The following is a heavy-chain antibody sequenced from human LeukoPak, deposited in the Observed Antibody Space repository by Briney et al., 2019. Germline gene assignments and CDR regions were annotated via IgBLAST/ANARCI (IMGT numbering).Heavy chain of an antibody. Sequence: GGSLRLSCAASGFTFSSYAMHWVRQAPGKVLEYVSAISSNGGSTYYANSVKGRFTISRDNSKNTLYLQMGSLRAEDMAVYYCARDAEPYSSSFRYFQHWGQGTLVTVSS. CDR2: ISSNGGST. CDR1: GFTFSSYA. CDR3: ARDAEPYSSSFRYFQH. J-gene: IGHJ1*01. V-gene: IGHV3-64*01. D-gene: IGHD6-13*01.